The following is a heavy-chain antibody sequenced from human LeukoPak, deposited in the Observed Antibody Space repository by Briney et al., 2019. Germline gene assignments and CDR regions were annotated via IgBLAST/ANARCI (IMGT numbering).Heavy chain of an antibody. V-gene: IGHV3-23*01. CDR1: GFTFSTYA. D-gene: IGHD2-21*02. CDR2: IKGGGGDP. CDR3: AQGGHDFNPFYY. J-gene: IGHJ4*02. Sequence: GGSLRLSCAASGFTFSTYAMGWVRQAPGEGLEWVSSIKGGGGDPFYADSVRGRFTISRDKSKNTLYLQLNSVRAEDTAVYFCAQGGHDFNPFYYWGQGTLVTVSS.